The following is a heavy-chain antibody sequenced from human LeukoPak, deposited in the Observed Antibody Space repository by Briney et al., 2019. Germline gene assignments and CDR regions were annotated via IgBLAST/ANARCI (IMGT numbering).Heavy chain of an antibody. D-gene: IGHD4-11*01. J-gene: IGHJ5*02. V-gene: IGHV3-66*01. Sequence: GGSLRLSCAASGFTVSSNYMSWVRQAPGKGLEWVSVIYSGGSTYYADSVKGRFTISRDNSKNTLYLQMNSLRAEDTAVYYCARGINSNYVHWFDPWGQGTLVTVSS. CDR2: IYSGGST. CDR1: GFTVSSNY. CDR3: ARGINSNYVHWFDP.